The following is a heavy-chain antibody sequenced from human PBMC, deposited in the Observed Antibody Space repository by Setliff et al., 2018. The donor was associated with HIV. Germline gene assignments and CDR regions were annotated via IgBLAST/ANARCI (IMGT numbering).Heavy chain of an antibody. CDR1: GYSFTSYW. Sequence: GESLKISCKGSGYSFTSYWIGWVRQMPGKGLEWMGIIYPGDSDTRYSPSFQGQVTMSADKSINTAYPQWDSLKASDSAMYYCARAKNKWNPGDYYDSSAYYDWGQGTLVTVSS. D-gene: IGHD3-22*01. CDR3: ARAKNKWNPGDYYDSSAYYD. CDR2: IYPGDSDT. J-gene: IGHJ4*02. V-gene: IGHV5-51*01.